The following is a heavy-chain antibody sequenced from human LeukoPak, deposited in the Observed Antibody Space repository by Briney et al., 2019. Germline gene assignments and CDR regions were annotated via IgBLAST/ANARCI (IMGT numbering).Heavy chain of an antibody. J-gene: IGHJ4*02. CDR1: GGSISSGGYS. V-gene: IGHV4-30-2*01. D-gene: IGHD6-19*01. CDR2: IYHSGST. CDR3: ARQNSSGWFPPPFDY. Sequence: PSQTLSLTCAVSGGSISSGGYSWSWIRQPPGKGLEWIGYIYHSGSTYYNPSLKSRVTISVDRSKNQFSLKLSSVTAADTAVYYCARQNSSGWFPPPFDYWGQGTLVTVSS.